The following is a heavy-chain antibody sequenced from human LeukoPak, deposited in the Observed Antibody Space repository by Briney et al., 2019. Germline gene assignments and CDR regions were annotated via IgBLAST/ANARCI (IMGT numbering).Heavy chain of an antibody. D-gene: IGHD2-15*01. Sequence: ASVKVSCKASGYTFTSYYMHWVRQAPGQGLEWMGIINPSGGSTSYAQKFQGRVTMTRDTSTSTVYMELSSLRSADTAVYYCAREDVVVVAATQGWFDPWGQGTLVTVSS. CDR3: AREDVVVVAATQGWFDP. CDR2: INPSGGST. V-gene: IGHV1-46*01. J-gene: IGHJ5*02. CDR1: GYTFTSYY.